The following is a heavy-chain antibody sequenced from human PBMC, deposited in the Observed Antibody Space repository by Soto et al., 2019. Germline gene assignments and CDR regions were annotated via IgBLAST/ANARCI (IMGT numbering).Heavy chain of an antibody. J-gene: IGHJ4*02. Sequence: EVQLFESGGGLVQPGGSLRLSCAASGFTFRNYAMSWVRQVPGKGLEWVSAISRNGDATYYADSVKGRFTISRDNSKDTLYLQMNSLRAEDTATYFCAKGGGYCSGGSCNVSPGSDWGQGTLVTVSS. CDR1: GFTFRNYA. CDR3: AKGGGYCSGGSCNVSPGSD. D-gene: IGHD2-15*01. CDR2: ISRNGDAT. V-gene: IGHV3-23*01.